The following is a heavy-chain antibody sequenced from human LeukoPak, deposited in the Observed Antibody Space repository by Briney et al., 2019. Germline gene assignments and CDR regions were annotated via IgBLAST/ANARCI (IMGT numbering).Heavy chain of an antibody. CDR1: GFIFSDTY. D-gene: IGHD3-10*01. Sequence: GGSLRLSCAASGFIFSDTYMSWIRQAPGKGLEWLSYISSSGSYTTYADSAKGRFTISRDSAKNSLYLQMNSLRAEDTAVYYCAREHYDGSGSYPDFFMDTWGQRTLVTVSS. CDR2: ISSSGSYT. J-gene: IGHJ5*02. CDR3: AREHYDGSGSYPDFFMDT. V-gene: IGHV3-11*05.